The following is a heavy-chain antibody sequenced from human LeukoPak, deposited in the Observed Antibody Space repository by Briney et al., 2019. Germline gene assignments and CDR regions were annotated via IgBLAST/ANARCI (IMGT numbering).Heavy chain of an antibody. Sequence: SVKVSCKASGGTFSSYAISWARQAPGQGLEWMGGIIPIFGTANYAQKFQGRVTITADESTSTAYMELRSLRSDDTAVYYCARDFIAVGESHAFDIWGQGTMVTVSS. CDR1: GGTFSSYA. CDR2: IIPIFGTA. CDR3: ARDFIAVGESHAFDI. J-gene: IGHJ3*02. V-gene: IGHV1-69*13. D-gene: IGHD6-19*01.